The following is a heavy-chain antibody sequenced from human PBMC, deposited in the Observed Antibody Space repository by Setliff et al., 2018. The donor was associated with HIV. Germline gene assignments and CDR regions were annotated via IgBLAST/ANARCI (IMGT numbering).Heavy chain of an antibody. CDR3: ARDQRLPGVQPPYWYFDL. CDR1: GGSISSSNW. CDR2: IYHSGST. D-gene: IGHD6-25*01. Sequence: SETLSLTCAVSGGSISSSNWWSWVRQPPGKGLEWVGEIYHSGSTNYNPSLRSRVTISVDKSKNQFSLKLSSVTAADTAVYYCARDQRLPGVQPPYWYFDLWGRGTMVTVSS. J-gene: IGHJ2*01. V-gene: IGHV4-4*02.